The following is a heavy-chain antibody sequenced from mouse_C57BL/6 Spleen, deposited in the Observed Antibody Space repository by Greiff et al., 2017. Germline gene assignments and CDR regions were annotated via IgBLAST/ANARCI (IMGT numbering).Heavy chain of an antibody. J-gene: IGHJ2*01. CDR1: GYAFTNYL. CDR2: LNPGSGGT. Sequence: QVQLKQSGAELVRPGTSVKVSCKASGYAFTNYLIEWVKQRPGQGLEWIGVLNPGSGGTNYNEKFKGKATLTADKSSSTAYMQLSSLTSEDSAVYFCARGDYGLFDYWGQGTTLTVSS. V-gene: IGHV1-54*01. CDR3: ARGDYGLFDY. D-gene: IGHD1-1*01.